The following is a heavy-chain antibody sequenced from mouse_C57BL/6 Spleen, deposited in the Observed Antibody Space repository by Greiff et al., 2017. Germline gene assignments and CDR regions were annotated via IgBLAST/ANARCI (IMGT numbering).Heavy chain of an antibody. Sequence: VQLQQSGPGLVQPSQCLSITCTVSGFSFTSYGVHWVRQSPGTGLEWLGVIWRGGSTDYNAAFLSRLSISKDNSKSQVFFKMNSLQADDTAIYYCARTVVAHWYFDVWGTGTTVTVSS. CDR1: GFSFTSYG. CDR2: IWRGGST. J-gene: IGHJ1*03. V-gene: IGHV2-2*01. D-gene: IGHD1-1*01. CDR3: ARTVVAHWYFDV.